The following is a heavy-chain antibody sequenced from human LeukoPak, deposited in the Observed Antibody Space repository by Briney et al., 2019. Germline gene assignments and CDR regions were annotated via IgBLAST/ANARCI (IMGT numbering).Heavy chain of an antibody. CDR1: GGSISNHY. D-gene: IGHD2-21*01. V-gene: IGHV4-59*08. J-gene: IGHJ4*02. CDR3: AGPYISRFNY. CDR2: IHYSGGT. Sequence: SETLSLTCTVSGGSISNHYWTWIRQPPGKGLEWIGYIHYSGGTNYNASLKSRVTISADMSKNQFSLNLSSVTAEDTAVYYCAGPYISRFNYWGEGTLVTVSS.